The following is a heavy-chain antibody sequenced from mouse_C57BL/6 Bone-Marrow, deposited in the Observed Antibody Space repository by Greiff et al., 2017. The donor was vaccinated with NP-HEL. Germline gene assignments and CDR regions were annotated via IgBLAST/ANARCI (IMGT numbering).Heavy chain of an antibody. Sequence: VQLQQSGAELMMPGASVKLSCKASGYTFTSYWMHWVKQRPGQGLEWIGEIDPSDSYTNYNQKFKGKSTLTVDKSSSTAYMQLSSLTSEDSAVYYCARPGSSYDYAMDYWGQGTSVTVSS. V-gene: IGHV1-69*01. D-gene: IGHD1-1*01. CDR2: IDPSDSYT. CDR3: ARPGSSYDYAMDY. J-gene: IGHJ4*01. CDR1: GYTFTSYW.